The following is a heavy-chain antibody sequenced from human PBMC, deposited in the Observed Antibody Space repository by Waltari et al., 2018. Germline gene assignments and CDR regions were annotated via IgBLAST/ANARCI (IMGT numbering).Heavy chain of an antibody. CDR3: AKNLGDYYDSSGYSPGY. Sequence: VQLVESGGDLVQPGGSLRLSCAASGFTFSSYAMSWVRQAPGKGLEWVSAISGSGGSTYYADSVKGRFTNSRDNSKNTLYLQMNSLRAEDTAVYYCAKNLGDYYDSSGYSPGYWGQGTLVTVSS. CDR1: GFTFSSYA. J-gene: IGHJ4*02. CDR2: ISGSGGST. D-gene: IGHD3-22*01. V-gene: IGHV3-23*04.